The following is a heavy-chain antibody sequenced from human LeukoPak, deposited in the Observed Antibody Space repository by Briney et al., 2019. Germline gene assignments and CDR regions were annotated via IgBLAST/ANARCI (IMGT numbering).Heavy chain of an antibody. J-gene: IGHJ3*02. V-gene: IGHV4-39*01. CDR2: IYYSGSS. CDR3: ASVRYDYVWGSYRPLAFDI. CDR1: GGSISSTNYY. Sequence: PSETLSLTCTVSGGSISSTNYYWGWIRQPPGKGLAWIGSIYYSGSSYYNPSLKSRVTISVDTSKNQFSLKLSSVTAADTAVYYCASVRYDYVWGSYRPLAFDIWGQGTMVTVSS. D-gene: IGHD3-16*02.